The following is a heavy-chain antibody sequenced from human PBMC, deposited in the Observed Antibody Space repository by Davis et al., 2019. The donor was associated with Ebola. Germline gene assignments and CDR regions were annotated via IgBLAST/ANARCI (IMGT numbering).Heavy chain of an antibody. Sequence: PGGSLRLSCAASGFTFSSYWMHWVRQAPGKGLVWVSRINSDGSSTSYADSVKGRFTISRDNAKNTLYLQMNSLRAEDTAVYYCARDPDNYYDSSTFDYWGRGTLVTVSS. J-gene: IGHJ4*02. CDR2: INSDGSST. CDR3: ARDPDNYYDSSTFDY. V-gene: IGHV3-74*01. CDR1: GFTFSSYW. D-gene: IGHD3-22*01.